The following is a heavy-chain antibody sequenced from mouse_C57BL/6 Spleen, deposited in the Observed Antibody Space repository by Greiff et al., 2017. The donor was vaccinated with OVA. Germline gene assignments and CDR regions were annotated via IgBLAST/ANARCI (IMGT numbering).Heavy chain of an antibody. CDR2: IRNKANNHAT. CDR1: GFTFSDAW. V-gene: IGHV6-6*01. J-gene: IGHJ4*01. D-gene: IGHD1-1*01. Sequence: EVKLVESGGGLVQPGGSMKLSCAASGFTFSDAWMDWVRQSPEKGLEWVAEIRNKANNHATYYAESVKGRFTISRDDSKSSVYLQRNSLRAEDTGIYYCTRTSAGSSYDYAMDYWGQGTSVTVSS. CDR3: TRTSAGSSYDYAMDY.